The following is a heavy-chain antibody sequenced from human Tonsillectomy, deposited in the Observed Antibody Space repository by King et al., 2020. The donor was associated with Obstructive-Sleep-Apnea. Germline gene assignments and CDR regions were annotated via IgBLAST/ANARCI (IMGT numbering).Heavy chain of an antibody. CDR1: GFTFSSYA. J-gene: IGHJ4*02. Sequence: VQLVESGGGVVQPGRSLRLSCAASGFTFSSYAMHWVRQAPGKGLEWVEVISYDGSNKYYADSVKGRFTISRDNSKNTLYLQMNSLRAEDTAVYYCARVIVLMVYAVDYWGQGTLVTVSS. CDR3: ARVIVLMVYAVDY. V-gene: IGHV3-30*04. D-gene: IGHD2-8*01. CDR2: ISYDGSNK.